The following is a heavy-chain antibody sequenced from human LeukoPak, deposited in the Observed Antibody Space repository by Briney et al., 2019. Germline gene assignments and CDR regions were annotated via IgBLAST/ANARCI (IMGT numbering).Heavy chain of an antibody. Sequence: ASVKVSCKASGGTFSSYAISWVRQAPGQGLEWMGGIIPIFGTANYAQKFQGRVTITADESTSTAYMELSSLRSEDTAVYYCARLVCSGGSCYPGAFDIWGQGTMVTVSS. V-gene: IGHV1-69*01. D-gene: IGHD2-15*01. CDR2: IIPIFGTA. J-gene: IGHJ3*02. CDR3: ARLVCSGGSCYPGAFDI. CDR1: GGTFSSYA.